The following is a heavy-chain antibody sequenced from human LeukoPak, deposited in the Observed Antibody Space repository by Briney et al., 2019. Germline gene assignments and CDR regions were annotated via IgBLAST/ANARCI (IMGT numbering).Heavy chain of an antibody. Sequence: GRSLRLSCAASGFTFSSYGMHWVRQAPGKGLEWVAVISYDGSNKYYADSVKGRFTISRDNSKNTLYLQMNSLRAEDTAVYYCAKDLIPAEDTAMVVDYWGQGTLVTVSS. CDR3: AKDLIPAEDTAMVVDY. CDR2: ISYDGSNK. D-gene: IGHD5-18*01. V-gene: IGHV3-30*18. CDR1: GFTFSSYG. J-gene: IGHJ4*02.